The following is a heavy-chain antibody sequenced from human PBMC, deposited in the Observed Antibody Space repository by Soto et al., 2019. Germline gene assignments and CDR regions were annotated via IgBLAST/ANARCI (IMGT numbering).Heavy chain of an antibody. J-gene: IGHJ3*02. CDR1: GGTISSYY. CDR3: ARFISEFGVSYDCWSGYQGLDDFDI. D-gene: IGHD3-3*01. CDR2: IYYSGST. V-gene: IGHV4-59*01. Sequence: SETLSLTCTVSGGTISSYYWSWIRQPPRKGLERIGYIYYSGSTHYNPSLKSRVTISVDTSKNQFSLKLSSVTAADTAVYLCARFISEFGVSYDCWSGYQGLDDFDIWGQGTMVTVSS.